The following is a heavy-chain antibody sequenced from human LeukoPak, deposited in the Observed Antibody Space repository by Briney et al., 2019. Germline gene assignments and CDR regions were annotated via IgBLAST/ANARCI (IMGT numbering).Heavy chain of an antibody. J-gene: IGHJ3*02. CDR1: NASINTYY. D-gene: IGHD3-3*01. CDR3: ARVLTIFGVVISYGAFDI. CDR2: ISSSGNT. V-gene: IGHV4-59*01. Sequence: LETLSLTCTVFNASINTYYWSWIRQPPGKGLEWIGYISSSGNTNYNPSLKSRLTISVDTSKNQFSLRLSSVTAADTAVYYCARVLTIFGVVISYGAFDIWGQGTMVTVSS.